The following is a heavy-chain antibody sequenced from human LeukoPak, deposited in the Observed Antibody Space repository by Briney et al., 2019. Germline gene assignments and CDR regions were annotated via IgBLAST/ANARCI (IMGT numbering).Heavy chain of an antibody. CDR3: ARGGSRVGDPYNWFDP. D-gene: IGHD1-26*01. CDR1: GYSISSGYY. V-gene: IGHV4-38-2*01. CDR2: IYHSGST. Sequence: SETLSLTCAVSGYSISSGYYWGWIRQPPGKGLEWIGSIYHSGSTYYNPSLKSRVTISVDTSKNQFSLKLSSVTAEDTAVYYCARGGSRVGDPYNWFDPWGQGTLVTVSS. J-gene: IGHJ5*02.